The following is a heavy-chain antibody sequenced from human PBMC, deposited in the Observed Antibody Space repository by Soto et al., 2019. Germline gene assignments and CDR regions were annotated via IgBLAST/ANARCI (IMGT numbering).Heavy chain of an antibody. CDR1: GFTFSSYG. CDR2: ISYDGSNK. Sequence: QVQLVESGGGVVQPGRSLRLSCAASGFTFSSYGMHWVRQAPGKGLEWVAVISYDGSNKYYADSVKGRFTISRDNSKNTLYLQMNSLRAEDTAVYYCATDGYYYDSSGYYPFDYWGQGTLVTVSS. CDR3: ATDGYYYDSSGYYPFDY. J-gene: IGHJ4*02. D-gene: IGHD3-22*01. V-gene: IGHV3-30*03.